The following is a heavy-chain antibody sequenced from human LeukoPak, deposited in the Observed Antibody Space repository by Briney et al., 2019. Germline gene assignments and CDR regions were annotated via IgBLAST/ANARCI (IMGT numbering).Heavy chain of an antibody. CDR1: GGSISSYY. CDR2: IYYSGST. V-gene: IGHV4-59*01. J-gene: IGHJ2*01. D-gene: IGHD4-17*01. CDR3: ARVRRDYAIYWYFDL. Sequence: SETLSRTCTVSGGSISSYYWSWIRQPPGKGLEWIGYIYYSGSTNYNPSLKSRVTISVDTSRNQFSLKLSSVTAADTAVYYCARVRRDYAIYWYFDLWGRGTLVTVSS.